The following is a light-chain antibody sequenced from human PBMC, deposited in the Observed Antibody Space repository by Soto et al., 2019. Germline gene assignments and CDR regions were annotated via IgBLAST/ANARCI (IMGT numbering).Light chain of an antibody. CDR1: SSDVGGYKY. CDR3: CSYTGGTTLV. J-gene: IGLJ2*01. CDR2: EVS. V-gene: IGLV2-14*01. Sequence: QSALTQPASVSGSPGQSITISCTGSSSDVGGYKYVSWYQQHPGKAPKLMIFEVSNRPSGVSNRFSGSKPGNTASLTISGLQAEDEGDYYCCSYTGGTTLVCGGGTKVTVL.